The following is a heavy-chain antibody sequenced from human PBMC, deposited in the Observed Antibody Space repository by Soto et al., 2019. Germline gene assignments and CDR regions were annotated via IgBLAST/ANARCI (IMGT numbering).Heavy chain of an antibody. Sequence: ASVKVSCKASGYTFTGFDINWVRQATGHGLEWMGWMNPNSGNTGYAQKFQDRVTMTRDTSTSTVYMELSSLRSEDTAVYYCARAPLEYSSSSAFGAFNFDYWGQGTLVTVSS. CDR1: GYTFTGFD. CDR2: MNPNSGNT. D-gene: IGHD6-6*01. J-gene: IGHJ4*02. V-gene: IGHV1-8*01. CDR3: ARAPLEYSSSSAFGAFNFDY.